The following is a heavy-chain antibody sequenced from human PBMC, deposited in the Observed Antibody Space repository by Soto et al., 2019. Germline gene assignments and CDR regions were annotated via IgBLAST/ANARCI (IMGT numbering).Heavy chain of an antibody. V-gene: IGHV3-7*03. CDR1: GFTFTNYW. D-gene: IGHD5-12*01. CDR3: ARLVAP. Sequence: VGSLRLSGAASGFTFTNYWMNWVRQAPGKGLEWVANIKQDGSEKYYVDSVKGRFTISRDNAKNSVYLQMNSLRVEDTALYYCARLVAPWGQGTMVTVSS. J-gene: IGHJ3*01. CDR2: IKQDGSEK.